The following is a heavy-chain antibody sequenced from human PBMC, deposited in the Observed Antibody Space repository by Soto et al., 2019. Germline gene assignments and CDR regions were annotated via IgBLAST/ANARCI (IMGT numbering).Heavy chain of an antibody. CDR2: INHSGST. J-gene: IGHJ4*02. Sequence: QVQLQQWGAGLLKPSETLSLTCAVYGGSFSGYYWSWIRHPPGKGLEWIGEINHSGSTNYNPSLKSRVTISVDTSKNQFSLKLSSVTAADTAVYYCARGVVVTAKFDYWGQGTLVTVSS. CDR1: GGSFSGYY. CDR3: ARGVVVTAKFDY. D-gene: IGHD2-21*02. V-gene: IGHV4-34*01.